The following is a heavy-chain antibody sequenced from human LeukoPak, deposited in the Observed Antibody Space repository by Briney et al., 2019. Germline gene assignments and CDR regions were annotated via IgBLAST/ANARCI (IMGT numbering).Heavy chain of an antibody. Sequence: GGSLKLSCAASGFTFSGSAMHWVRRASGKGLEWVGRIRSKANSYATAYAASVKGRFTISRDDSKNTAYLQMNSLKTEDTAVYYCTRVGTYCGGDCYTRPYYYYGMDVWGQGTTVTVSS. CDR1: GFTFSGSA. J-gene: IGHJ6*02. D-gene: IGHD2-21*02. CDR2: IRSKANSYAT. V-gene: IGHV3-73*01. CDR3: TRVGTYCGGDCYTRPYYYYGMDV.